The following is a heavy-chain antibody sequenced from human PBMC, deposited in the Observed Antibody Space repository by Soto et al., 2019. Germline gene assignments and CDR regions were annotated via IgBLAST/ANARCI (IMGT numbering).Heavy chain of an antibody. CDR3: AREQWGFDS. Sequence: QVQLQESGPELVKPSQTLSLTCSVSGGSITTNGHYWTWIRQHPGQGLEWMAYIYYTGNSYLNPSLKSRLIISVDTSKNQFSLELRSVTAADTAVYYCAREQWGFDSWGQGTLVTVSS. CDR2: IYYTGNS. V-gene: IGHV4-31*03. J-gene: IGHJ4*02. D-gene: IGHD6-19*01. CDR1: GGSITTNGHY.